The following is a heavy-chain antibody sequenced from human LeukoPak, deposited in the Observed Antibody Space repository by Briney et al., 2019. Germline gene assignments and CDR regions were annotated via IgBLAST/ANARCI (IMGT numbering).Heavy chain of an antibody. J-gene: IGHJ4*02. Sequence: GGSLRLSCSASGFTFGDYAMSWFRQAPGKGLEWVGFIRSKAYGGTPEYATSVKGRFTISRDDSKSIAYLQMNSLKTEDTAVYFCSRIMVWWADYWGQGTLVTVSS. CDR3: SRIMVWWADY. CDR1: GFTFGDYA. V-gene: IGHV3-49*03. D-gene: IGHD2-8*01. CDR2: IRSKAYGGTP.